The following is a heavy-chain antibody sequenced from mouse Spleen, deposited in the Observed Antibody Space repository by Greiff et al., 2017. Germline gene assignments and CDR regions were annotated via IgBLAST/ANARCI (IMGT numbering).Heavy chain of an antibody. CDR1: GFTFSDYG. Sequence: EVQVVESGGGLVKPGGSLKLSCAASGFTFSDYGMHWVRQAPDKGLEWVAYISSGSSTIYYADTVKGRFTISRDNAKNTLFLQMTSLRSEDTAMYYCARPSSGYDYAMDYWGQGTSVTVSS. D-gene: IGHD3-2*02. J-gene: IGHJ4*01. CDR2: ISSGSSTI. V-gene: IGHV5-17*01. CDR3: ARPSSGYDYAMDY.